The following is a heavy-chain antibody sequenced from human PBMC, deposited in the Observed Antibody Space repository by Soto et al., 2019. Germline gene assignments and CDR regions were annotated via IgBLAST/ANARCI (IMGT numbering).Heavy chain of an antibody. D-gene: IGHD2-15*01. CDR3: AREGFCSSGSCALYFHDFFGMDV. Sequence: QAQLVQSGAEVKKPGASVKVSCKASGYTFSRYGISWVRQAPGQGLEWMGWISTYNENTKYAQKFQGRVTMTIDTSTSTAYMELRSLTSDDTAMYYCAREGFCSSGSCALYFHDFFGMDVWGQGTTVTVSS. CDR1: GYTFSRYG. J-gene: IGHJ6*02. CDR2: ISTYNENT. V-gene: IGHV1-18*01.